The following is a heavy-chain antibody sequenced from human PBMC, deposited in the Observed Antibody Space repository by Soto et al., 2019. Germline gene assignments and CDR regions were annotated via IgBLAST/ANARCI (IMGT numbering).Heavy chain of an antibody. J-gene: IGHJ3*02. V-gene: IGHV3-23*01. Sequence: EVQLLESGGGLVQPGGSLRLSCVASGFTFSTYAMNWFRQAPGKGLEWVSALSGRDGSTYYADSVKGRFAISRDKSKNTLYLQMRSLRAEDTAVYYCAKESLFSGWYVGDALDIWGQGPMVTVSS. CDR2: LSGRDGST. CDR1: GFTFSTYA. CDR3: AKESLFSGWYVGDALDI. D-gene: IGHD6-19*01.